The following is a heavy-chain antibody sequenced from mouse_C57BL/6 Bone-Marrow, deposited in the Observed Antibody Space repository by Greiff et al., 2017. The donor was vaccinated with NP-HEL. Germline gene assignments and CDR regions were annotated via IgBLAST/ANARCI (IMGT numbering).Heavy chain of an antibody. CDR2: IDPETGGT. CDR1: GYTFTDYE. CDR3: TRRSVWLRGYFDV. D-gene: IGHD2-2*01. Sequence: QVQLKESGAELVRPGASVTLSCKASGYTFTDYEMHWVKQTPVHGLEWIGAIDPETGGTAYNQKFKGKAILTADKSSSTAYMELRSLTSEDSAVYYCTRRSVWLRGYFDVWGTGTTVTVSS. J-gene: IGHJ1*03. V-gene: IGHV1-15*01.